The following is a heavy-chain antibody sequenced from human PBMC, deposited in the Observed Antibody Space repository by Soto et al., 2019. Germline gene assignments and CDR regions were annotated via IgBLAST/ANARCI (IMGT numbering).Heavy chain of an antibody. Sequence: PVVPQRLCYVASGGKCVDHDVGWIRQTPGKGLEWVGRARNKVNGYTIEYAASVLGRFTISRDDSKNSLYLQMNRLKTEDTALYYCAKVLTTHTYGPLDPWGQRTLVTVSS. V-gene: IGHV3-72*01. CDR2: ARNKVNGYTI. CDR1: GGKCVDHD. J-gene: IGHJ5*02. D-gene: IGHD1-1*01. CDR3: AKVLTTHTYGPLDP.